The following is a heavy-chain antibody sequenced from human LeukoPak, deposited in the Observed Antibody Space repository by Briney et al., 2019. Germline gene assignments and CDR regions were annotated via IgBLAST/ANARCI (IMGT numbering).Heavy chain of an antibody. D-gene: IGHD1-26*01. Sequence: GASVKVSCKASGYTFTGYYMHWVRQAPGQGLEWMGWINPNSGGTNYAQKFQGRVTMTRDTSISTAYMELSRLRSDDTAVYYCVRASGSYYAYWFDPWGQGTLVTVSS. CDR2: INPNSGGT. CDR1: GYTFTGYY. CDR3: VRASGSYYAYWFDP. V-gene: IGHV1-2*02. J-gene: IGHJ5*02.